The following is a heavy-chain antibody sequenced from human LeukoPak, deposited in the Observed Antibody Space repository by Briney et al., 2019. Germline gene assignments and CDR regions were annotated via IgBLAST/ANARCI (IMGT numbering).Heavy chain of an antibody. V-gene: IGHV3-23*01. CDR1: GFTFSSYA. J-gene: IGHJ6*03. CDR2: IRASGGTT. CDR3: VMTPGDYYYYMDV. Sequence: GGSLRLSCAGSGFTFSSYAMSWVRQAPGKGLEWVSAIRASGGTTFYADSVKGRFTISRDNSKNTLYLQMNSLRADDTAVYYRVMTPGDYYYYMDVWGKGTTVTVSS.